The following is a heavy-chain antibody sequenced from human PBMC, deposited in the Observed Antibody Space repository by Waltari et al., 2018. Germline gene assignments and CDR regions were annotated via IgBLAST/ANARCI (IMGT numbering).Heavy chain of an antibody. CDR3: ARSFYYDRRGDYPSLGAFDS. Sequence: QVQLVQSGAEVKKPGSSVRVSCKASGDTFRRYAISWVRQAPGQGLEWMGGIIPLFGTTNYPQKCQGRVTRTADGPTSTAYVELRSLRSEDTAFYFWARSFYYDRRGDYPSLGAFDSWGQGTLVTVSS. D-gene: IGHD3-22*01. CDR1: GDTFRRYA. CDR2: IIPLFGTT. J-gene: IGHJ4*02. V-gene: IGHV1-69*12.